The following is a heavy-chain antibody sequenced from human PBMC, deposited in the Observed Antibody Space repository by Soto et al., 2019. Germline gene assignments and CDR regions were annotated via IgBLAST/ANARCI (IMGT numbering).Heavy chain of an antibody. CDR2: ISVYNGNT. CDR3: ARACQYYDSSGYVH. D-gene: IGHD3-22*01. V-gene: IGHV1-18*01. Sequence: QVKLVQSGTEVKKPGASLKVSCKASGYSFATSGISLVRQAPGQGLEWMGWISVYNGNTNYDQKLHDRVTMTTDTSTTTAYLELRSLRSDDTAVYYCARACQYYDSSGYVHWGQGTLVTVSS. CDR1: GYSFATSG. J-gene: IGHJ4*02.